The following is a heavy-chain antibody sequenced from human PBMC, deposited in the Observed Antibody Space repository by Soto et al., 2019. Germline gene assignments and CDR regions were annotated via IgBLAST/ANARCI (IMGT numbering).Heavy chain of an antibody. V-gene: IGHV1-18*01. CDR2: LSAYNGDT. CDR3: ARWSAIVGGAEALDV. D-gene: IGHD1-26*01. Sequence: QVQLVQSGAEVKKPGASVRVSCKTSGYTFINYGITWVRQAPGQGLEWMGWLSAYNGDTSSSEKLQDRFTMTTDTSTNTVYMDLRSLTSDATAVYYCARWSAIVGGAEALDVWGQGTMVIASS. CDR1: GYTFINYG. J-gene: IGHJ3*01.